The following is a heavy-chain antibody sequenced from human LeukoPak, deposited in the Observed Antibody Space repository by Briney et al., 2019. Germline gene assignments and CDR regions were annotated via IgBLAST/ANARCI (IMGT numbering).Heavy chain of an antibody. V-gene: IGHV4-4*02. CDR2: IYHSGST. CDR3: ARDRLGERRVNWFDP. Sequence: SETLSLTCAVSGGSISSSNWWSWVRQPPGKGLEWIGEIYHSGSTNYNPSLKSRVTISVDKSKNQFSLKLSSVTAADTAVYYCARDRLGERRVNWFDPWGQGTLVTVSS. D-gene: IGHD2-21*01. CDR1: GGSISSSNW. J-gene: IGHJ5*02.